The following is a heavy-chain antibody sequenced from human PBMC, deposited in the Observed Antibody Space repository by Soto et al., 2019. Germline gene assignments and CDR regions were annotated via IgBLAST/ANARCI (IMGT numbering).Heavy chain of an antibody. V-gene: IGHV3-74*01. Sequence: GGSLRLSCAASGFTFSSYWMHWFRQAPGKGLVWVSRINSDGSSTSYADSVKGRFTISRDNAKNTLYLQMNSLRAEDTAVYYCAREARIAARTVGVDYWGQGTLVTVSS. CDR1: GFTFSSYW. CDR2: INSDGSST. D-gene: IGHD6-6*01. J-gene: IGHJ4*02. CDR3: AREARIAARTVGVDY.